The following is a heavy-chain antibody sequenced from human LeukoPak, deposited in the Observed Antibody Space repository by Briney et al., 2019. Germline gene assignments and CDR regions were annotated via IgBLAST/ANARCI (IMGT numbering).Heavy chain of an antibody. D-gene: IGHD3-22*01. CDR2: IYPGDSDT. V-gene: IGHV5-51*01. Sequence: GESLKISCKGSGYSFTSYWIGWVRQMPGKGLEWMGIIYPGDSDTRYSPSFQGQVTIPADKSISTAYLQWSSLKAADTAMYYCARPGTSIYDSSGYLAYWGQGTLVTVSS. J-gene: IGHJ4*02. CDR3: ARPGTSIYDSSGYLAY. CDR1: GYSFTSYW.